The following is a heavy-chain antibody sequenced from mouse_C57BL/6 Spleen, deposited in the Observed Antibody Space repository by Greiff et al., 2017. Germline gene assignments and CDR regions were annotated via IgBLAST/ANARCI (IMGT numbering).Heavy chain of an antibody. J-gene: IGHJ4*01. V-gene: IGHV5-15*01. CDR3: ARRDGYYYAMDY. Sequence: EVKLMESGGGLVQPGGSLKLSCAASGFTFSDYGMAWVRQAPRKGPEWVAFISNLAYSIYYADTVTGRFTISRENAKNTLYLAMSSLRSEDTAMYYCARRDGYYYAMDYWGQGTSVTVSS. CDR2: ISNLAYSI. CDR1: GFTFSDYG. D-gene: IGHD2-3*01.